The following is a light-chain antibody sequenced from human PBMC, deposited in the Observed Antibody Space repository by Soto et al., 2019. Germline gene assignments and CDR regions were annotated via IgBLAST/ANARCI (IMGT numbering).Light chain of an antibody. J-gene: IGKJ1*01. Sequence: EIVLTQSPGTLSLSPGERATLSCRASQSVSSNYLAWYQQKPGQAPRLLIYVASSRATGIPDRFSGSGSGTDFTLTISRLAPEDFAVYYCQQYGSSPETFGQGTKVEIK. CDR1: QSVSSNY. CDR3: QQYGSSPET. CDR2: VAS. V-gene: IGKV3-20*01.